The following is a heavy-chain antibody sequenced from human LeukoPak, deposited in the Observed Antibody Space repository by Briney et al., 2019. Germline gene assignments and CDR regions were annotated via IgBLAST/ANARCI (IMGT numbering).Heavy chain of an antibody. J-gene: IGHJ4*02. Sequence: GGSLRLSCAASGFTFSSYWMNWVRQAPGKGLEWVALIWYDGSNKYYADSVRGRFTISRDNSKNTLYLQMKSLRVEDTAVYYCARAGVGAIYYFDYWGQGTLVTVSS. V-gene: IGHV3-33*08. D-gene: IGHD1-26*01. CDR3: ARAGVGAIYYFDY. CDR1: GFTFSSYW. CDR2: IWYDGSNK.